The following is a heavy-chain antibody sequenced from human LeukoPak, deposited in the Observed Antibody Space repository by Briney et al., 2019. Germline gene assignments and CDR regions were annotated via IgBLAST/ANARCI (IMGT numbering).Heavy chain of an antibody. CDR2: IDTDGRTT. D-gene: IGHD3-10*01. Sequence: GGSLRLSCAASGYTFSNYWMHWVRQAPGKGLVWVSRIDTDGRTTNYADSVKGRFTIYRDNVQNTLYLQMNSLIAEDTAVYYWARDVAGARSYWGQGALVTVSS. CDR3: ARDVAGARSY. V-gene: IGHV3-74*01. CDR1: GYTFSNYW. J-gene: IGHJ4*02.